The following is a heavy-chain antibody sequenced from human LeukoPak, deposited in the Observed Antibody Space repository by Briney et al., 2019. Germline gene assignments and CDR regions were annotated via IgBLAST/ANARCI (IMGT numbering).Heavy chain of an antibody. Sequence: SSETLSLTCAVFGGSFSGYYWSWIRQPAGKGLEWIGRIYTSGSTNYNPSLKSRVTMSVDTSKNHLSLKLSSVTAADTAVYHCARARAAAAWFDYWGQGTLVTVSS. CDR2: IYTSGST. V-gene: IGHV4-4*07. CDR3: ARARAAAAWFDY. CDR1: GGSFSGYY. J-gene: IGHJ4*02. D-gene: IGHD6-13*01.